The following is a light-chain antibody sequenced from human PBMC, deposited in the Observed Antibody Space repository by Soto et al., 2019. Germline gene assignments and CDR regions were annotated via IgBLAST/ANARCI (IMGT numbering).Light chain of an antibody. CDR1: QSDGSNY. V-gene: IGKV3-20*01. CDR3: QQHANWPLT. Sequence: DIVLTQSPGTLSLSPGDRATLSCRASQSDGSNYLAWYQQKPGQAPRLLIYGTSSRAAGIPDRFTGSGSATDFTLTISSLEPEDFAVYYCQQHANWPLTFGGGTKVDIK. J-gene: IGKJ4*01. CDR2: GTS.